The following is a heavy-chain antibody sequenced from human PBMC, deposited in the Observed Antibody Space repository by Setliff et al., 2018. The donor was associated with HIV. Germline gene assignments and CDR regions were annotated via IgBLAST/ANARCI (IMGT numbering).Heavy chain of an antibody. V-gene: IGHV3-7*01. D-gene: IGHD1-20*01. J-gene: IGHJ4*02. CDR2: IKQDGHNK. Sequence: SLKISCAGSGFTFSSFWMAWVRQAPGKGLEWVASIKQDGHNKYYVDSVKGRFIISRDNAKNSLYLQMNTLRAEDTAVYYCARDPIGIPDYWGQGTLVTVSS. CDR1: GFTFSSFW. CDR3: ARDPIGIPDY.